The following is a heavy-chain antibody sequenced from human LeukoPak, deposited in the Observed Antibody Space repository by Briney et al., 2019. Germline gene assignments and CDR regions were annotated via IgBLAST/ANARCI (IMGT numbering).Heavy chain of an antibody. CDR1: GYSISSGYY. CDR2: IYHSGST. Sequence: SETLSLTCTVSGYSISSGYYWGWIRQPPGKGLEWIGSIYHSGSTYYNPSLKSRVTISVDTSKNQFSLKLSSVTAADTAVYYCARGPNGSPWGQGTLVTVSS. D-gene: IGHD2-8*01. V-gene: IGHV4-38-2*02. CDR3: ARGPNGSP. J-gene: IGHJ5*02.